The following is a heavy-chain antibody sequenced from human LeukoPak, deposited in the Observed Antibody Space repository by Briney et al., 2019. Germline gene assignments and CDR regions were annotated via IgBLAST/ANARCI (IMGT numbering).Heavy chain of an antibody. V-gene: IGHV4-39*02. D-gene: IGHD3-10*01. CDR1: GGSISSSSYY. J-gene: IGHJ3*02. CDR2: IYYRGST. Sequence: SETLSLTCTVSGGSISSSSYYWGWIRQPPGKGLEWIGSIYYRGSTYYNPSLKNRVTISVDTSKNHFSLKLSSVTAADTAVYYCARLVAGSVALDVFDIWGQGTMVTVSS. CDR3: ARLVAGSVALDVFDI.